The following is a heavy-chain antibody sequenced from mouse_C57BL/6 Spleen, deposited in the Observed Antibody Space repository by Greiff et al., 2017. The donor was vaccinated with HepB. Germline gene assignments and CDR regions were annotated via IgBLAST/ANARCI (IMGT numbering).Heavy chain of an antibody. CDR1: GYSFTDYN. Sequence: VQLKQSGPELVKPGASVKISCKASGYSFTDYNMNWVKQSNGKSLEWIGVINPNYGTTSYNQKFKGKATLTVDQSSSTAYMQLNSLTSEDSAVYYCARNPRYDYDGAWFAYWGQGTLVTVSA. V-gene: IGHV1-39*01. J-gene: IGHJ3*01. CDR3: ARNPRYDYDGAWFAY. CDR2: INPNYGTT. D-gene: IGHD2-4*01.